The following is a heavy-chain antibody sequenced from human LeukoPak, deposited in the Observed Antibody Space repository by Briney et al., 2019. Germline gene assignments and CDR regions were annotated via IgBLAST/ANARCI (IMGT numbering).Heavy chain of an antibody. D-gene: IGHD6-19*01. CDR2: INAGDFST. V-gene: IGHV3-23*01. J-gene: IGHJ3*02. CDR3: ARDAKKKQWPVLSPAFDI. Sequence: PGGSLRLSCAASGFTFSNYAMSWVRQAPGRRLEWVSAINAGDFSTYYADSVKGRFTISRDNSKNTLYLQMNSLRAEDTAVYYCARDAKKKQWPVLSPAFDIWGQGTMVTVSS. CDR1: GFTFSNYA.